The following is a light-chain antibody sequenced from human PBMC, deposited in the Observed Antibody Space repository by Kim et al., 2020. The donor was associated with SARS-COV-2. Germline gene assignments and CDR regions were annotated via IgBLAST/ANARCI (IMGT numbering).Light chain of an antibody. V-gene: IGKV3-15*01. CDR3: QQYNNWPPYT. CDR2: GAS. Sequence: PGERATRSCRASQSVSSNLAWYQQKPGQAPRLLIYGASTRATGIPARFSGSGSGTEFTLTISSLQSEDFAVYYCQQYNNWPPYTFGQGTKLEIK. CDR1: QSVSSN. J-gene: IGKJ2*01.